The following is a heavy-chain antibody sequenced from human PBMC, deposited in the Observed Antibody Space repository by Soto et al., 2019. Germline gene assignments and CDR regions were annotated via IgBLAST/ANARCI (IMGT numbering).Heavy chain of an antibody. CDR1: GGSFSGYY. Sequence: SETLSLTCAVYGGSFSGYYWSWIRQPPGKGLEWIGEINHSGSTNYNPSLKSRVTISVDTSKNQFSLKLSSVTAADTAVYYCARGRRPYDFWSGYYRHYYYYYMDVWGKGTTVTVSS. V-gene: IGHV4-34*01. J-gene: IGHJ6*03. CDR2: INHSGST. D-gene: IGHD3-3*01. CDR3: ARGRRPYDFWSGYYRHYYYYYMDV.